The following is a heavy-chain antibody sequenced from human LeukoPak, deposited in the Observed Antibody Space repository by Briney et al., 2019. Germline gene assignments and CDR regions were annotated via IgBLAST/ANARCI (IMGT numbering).Heavy chain of an antibody. CDR1: GGSISSSSYF. CDR3: ARRGGSSLAAYFQH. CDR2: IWHSGST. V-gene: IGHV4-39*07. Sequence: SETLSLTCTVSGGSISSSSYFWGWLRQPPGKGLEWIGSIWHSGSTYYNPSLKSRVTISVDTSKNQFSLKLSSVTAADTAVYYCARRGGSSLAAYFQHWGQGTLVTVSS. D-gene: IGHD6-6*01. J-gene: IGHJ1*01.